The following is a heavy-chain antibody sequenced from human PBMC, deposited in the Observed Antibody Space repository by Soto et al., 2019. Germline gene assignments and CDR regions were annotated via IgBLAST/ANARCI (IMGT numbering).Heavy chain of an antibody. CDR3: ARVPDR. CDR1: GGSIISGGYS. Sequence: SETLSLTCAFSGGSIISGGYSLSWIRQPPGKGLEWIGYIYHSGSTYYNPSLKSRVTISVDRSKNQLSLKLSSVTAADTAVYYCARVPDRWGQGTLVTVSS. D-gene: IGHD2-2*01. CDR2: IYHSGST. V-gene: IGHV4-30-2*01. J-gene: IGHJ5*02.